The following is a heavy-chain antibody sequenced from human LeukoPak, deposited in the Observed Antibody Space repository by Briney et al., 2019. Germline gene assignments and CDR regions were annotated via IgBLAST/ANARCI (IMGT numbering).Heavy chain of an antibody. J-gene: IGHJ4*02. CDR3: AKDHSSGWPYCFPY. CDR1: GLTFSSYG. Sequence: GGSLRLSCAASGLTFSSYGMNWVRQAPGKGLEWVSSISDSGISTDYADSVKGRFTISRDYSKNTLFLQMNSLRAEDTAVYYCAKDHSSGWPYCFPYWGQGTLVTVSS. CDR2: ISDSGIST. D-gene: IGHD6-19*01. V-gene: IGHV3-23*01.